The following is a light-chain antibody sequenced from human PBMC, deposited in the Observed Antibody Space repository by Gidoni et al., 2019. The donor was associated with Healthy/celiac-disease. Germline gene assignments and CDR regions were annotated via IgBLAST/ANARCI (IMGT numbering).Light chain of an antibody. CDR2: WAS. CDR1: QSVLYSSNNKNY. Sequence: TINCKSSQSVLYSSNNKNYLAWYQQKPGQPPKLLIYWASTRESGVPDRFSGSGSGTDFTLTISSLRAEDVAVYYCQQYYSTPYTFGQGTKLEIK. V-gene: IGKV4-1*01. J-gene: IGKJ2*01. CDR3: QQYYSTPYT.